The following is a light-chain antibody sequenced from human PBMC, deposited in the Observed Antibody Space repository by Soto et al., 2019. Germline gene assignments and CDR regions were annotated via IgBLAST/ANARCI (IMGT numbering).Light chain of an antibody. V-gene: IGLV1-40*01. Sequence: QSVLAQTPSVSVAPGQKITMSCTGSSSNIGAGYDVHWYQQVPGTAPRLLIYADNNRPSGVPDRFSASKSGASASLAITGLQGEDEATYYCQSYDTSLSGVIFGAGTQLTVL. CDR3: QSYDTSLSGVI. CDR2: ADN. J-gene: IGLJ2*01. CDR1: SSNIGAGYD.